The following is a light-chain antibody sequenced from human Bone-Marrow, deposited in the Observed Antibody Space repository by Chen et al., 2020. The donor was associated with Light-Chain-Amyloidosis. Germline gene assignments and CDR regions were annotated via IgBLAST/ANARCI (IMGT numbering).Light chain of an antibody. J-gene: IGLJ3*02. CDR2: DGS. CDR1: NIGSTS. V-gene: IGLV3-21*02. Sequence: SSVLTQPSSVSVAPGQTATIACGGNNIGSTSVTWYQQTPGQAPLLGVYDGSDRPSGIPVRLSGSNSGNTATLTIIRVEAGDEADYYCQVWDRSSDRPVFGGGTKLTVL. CDR3: QVWDRSSDRPV.